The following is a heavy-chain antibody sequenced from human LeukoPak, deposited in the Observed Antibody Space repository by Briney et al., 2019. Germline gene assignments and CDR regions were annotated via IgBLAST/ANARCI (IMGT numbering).Heavy chain of an antibody. Sequence: RGESLKISCATSGFTFSNYWMSWVRQAPGKGLEWVASIKPDGSEKYYVDSVKGRFSISRDNVRNALYLQMNSLRVGDTALYYCARGDFWSGDYTDAFDVWGQGTMVTVSS. CDR3: ARGDFWSGDYTDAFDV. CDR2: IKPDGSEK. D-gene: IGHD3-3*01. J-gene: IGHJ3*01. V-gene: IGHV3-7*04. CDR1: GFTFSNYW.